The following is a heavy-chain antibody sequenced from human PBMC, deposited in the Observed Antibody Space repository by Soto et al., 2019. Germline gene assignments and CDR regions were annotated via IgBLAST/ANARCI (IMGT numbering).Heavy chain of an antibody. D-gene: IGHD6-19*01. CDR1: GFTFSTYS. CDR2: INDNGGTT. Sequence: GGSLRLSCSASGFTFSTYSMLWVRQAAGKGLQYVSAINDNGGTTSYADSVKGRFIISRDNSQNTLYLQMSSLRTEDTAVYYCVTGYSSGWYEIYWGQGTLVTVSS. J-gene: IGHJ4*02. CDR3: VTGYSSGWYEIY. V-gene: IGHV3-64D*06.